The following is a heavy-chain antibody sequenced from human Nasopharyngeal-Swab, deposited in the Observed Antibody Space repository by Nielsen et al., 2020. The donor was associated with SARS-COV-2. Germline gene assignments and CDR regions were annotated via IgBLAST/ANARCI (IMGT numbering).Heavy chain of an antibody. CDR2: IYYSGST. Sequence: SETLSLTCTVSGGSISSYYWSWIRQPPGKGLEWIGDIYYSGSTNYNPSLKSRVTISVDTSKNQFSLKLSSVTAADTAVYYCARDSGITIFGVVIISAFDIWGQGTMVTVSS. D-gene: IGHD3-3*01. CDR1: GGSISSYY. V-gene: IGHV4-59*01. CDR3: ARDSGITIFGVVIISAFDI. J-gene: IGHJ3*02.